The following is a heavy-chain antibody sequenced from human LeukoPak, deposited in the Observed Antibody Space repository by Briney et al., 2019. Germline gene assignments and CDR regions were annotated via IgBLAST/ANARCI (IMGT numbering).Heavy chain of an antibody. V-gene: IGHV3-11*01. CDR2: ISSGGGSI. D-gene: IGHD5-24*01. CDR3: ARDPQRGDGYNYDY. Sequence: PGRSLRLSCAASGLTLSDHHMSWIRQAPGKGLECVSYISSGGGSISYAESVKGRFTISRDTSKNSLYLQMNSLRAEDTAVYYCARDPQRGDGYNYDYWGQGALVTVSS. CDR1: GLTLSDHH. J-gene: IGHJ4*02.